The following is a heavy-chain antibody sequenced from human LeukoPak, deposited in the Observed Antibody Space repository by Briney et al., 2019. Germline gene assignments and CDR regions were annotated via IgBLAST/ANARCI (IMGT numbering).Heavy chain of an antibody. V-gene: IGHV4-30-4*01. CDR2: IYYSGST. Sequence: SETLSLTCTVSGGSISSGDYYWSWIRQPPGKGLEWIGYIYYSGSTYYNPSLKSRVTISVDTSKNQFSLKLSSVTAADTAVYYCARVGIVVVPAATGAFDIWGQGTMDTVSS. CDR3: ARVGIVVVPAATGAFDI. CDR1: GGSISSGDYY. D-gene: IGHD2-2*01. J-gene: IGHJ3*02.